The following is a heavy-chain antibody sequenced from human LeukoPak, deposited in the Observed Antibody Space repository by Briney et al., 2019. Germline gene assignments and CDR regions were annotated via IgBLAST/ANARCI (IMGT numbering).Heavy chain of an antibody. CDR3: AREPDSSGYYFGNRYFDL. CDR1: GGTFISYA. V-gene: IGHV1-69*13. CDR2: IIPIFGTA. D-gene: IGHD3-22*01. Sequence: SVTVSFTASGGTFISYAISWVRQAPGQGLEWMGGIIPIFGTANYAQKFQGRVTITADESTSTAYMELSSLRSEDTAVYYCAREPDSSGYYFGNRYFDLWGRGTLVTVSS. J-gene: IGHJ2*01.